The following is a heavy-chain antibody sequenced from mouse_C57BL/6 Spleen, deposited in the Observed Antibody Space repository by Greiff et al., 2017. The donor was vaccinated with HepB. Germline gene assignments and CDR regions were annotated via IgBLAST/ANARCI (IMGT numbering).Heavy chain of an antibody. D-gene: IGHD2-12*01. CDR2: IHPNSGST. V-gene: IGHV1-64*01. J-gene: IGHJ4*01. Sequence: PGQGLEWIGMIHPNSGSTNYNEKFKSKATLTVDKSSSTAYMQLSSLTSEDSAVYYCASYNYAMDYWGQGTSVTVSS. CDR3: ASYNYAMDY.